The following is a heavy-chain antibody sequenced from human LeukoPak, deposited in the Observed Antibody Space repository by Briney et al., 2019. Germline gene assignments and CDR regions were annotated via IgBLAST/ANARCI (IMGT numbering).Heavy chain of an antibody. CDR1: GLTFSSYS. CDR3: ARNSGYEL. D-gene: IGHD5-12*01. CDR2: ISSSSSYI. Sequence: QPGRSLRLSCAASGLTFSSYSMKWVRQAPGKGLEWVSSISSSSSYIYYADSVKGRFTISRDNAKNLLYLQMNSLRAEDTAVYYCARNSGYELWGQGTLVTVSS. J-gene: IGHJ4*02. V-gene: IGHV3-21*01.